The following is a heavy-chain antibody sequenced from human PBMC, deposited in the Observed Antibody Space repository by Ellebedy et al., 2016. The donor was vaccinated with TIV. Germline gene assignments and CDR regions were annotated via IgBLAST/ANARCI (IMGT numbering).Heavy chain of an antibody. CDR3: TTPDYGGKGY. CDR1: GFTFSGSA. Sequence: GESLKISCAASGFTFSGSAMHWVRQASGKGLEWVGRIRSKANSYATAYAASVKGRFTISRDDSKNTAYLQMNSLKTEDTAVYYCTTPDYGGKGYWGQGTLVTVSS. J-gene: IGHJ4*02. D-gene: IGHD4-23*01. CDR2: IRSKANSYAT. V-gene: IGHV3-73*01.